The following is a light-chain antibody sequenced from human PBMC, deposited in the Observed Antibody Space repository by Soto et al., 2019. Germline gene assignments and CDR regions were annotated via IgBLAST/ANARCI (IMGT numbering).Light chain of an antibody. V-gene: IGKV3-20*01. Sequence: EIVLTQSPGTLSLSPGERATLSCRASQSLSSNYLAWYQQKPGQAPRLLIYGASSRATGIPDRFSGSGSGTDFTLTISRLEPEDFAVFYCHQCDSSPWKFGQGTKV. CDR2: GAS. CDR3: HQCDSSPWK. CDR1: QSLSSNY. J-gene: IGKJ1*01.